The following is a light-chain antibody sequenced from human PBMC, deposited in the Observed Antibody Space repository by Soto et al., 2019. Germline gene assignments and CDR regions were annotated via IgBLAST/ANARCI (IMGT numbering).Light chain of an antibody. Sequence: EIVLTQSPGTLSLSPGERATLSCRASQSVSGSNVAWYQQKPGQAPRLRIYGASSRATGIADRFSGSGSGTDFTLTISRLEPEDLAVYYCQQYGNPPYTFGQGPKLQIK. CDR3: QQYGNPPYT. V-gene: IGKV3-20*01. CDR2: GAS. CDR1: QSVSGSN. J-gene: IGKJ2*01.